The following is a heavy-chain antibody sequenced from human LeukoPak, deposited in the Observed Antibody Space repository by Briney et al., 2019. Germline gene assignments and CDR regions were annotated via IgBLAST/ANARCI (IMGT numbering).Heavy chain of an antibody. D-gene: IGHD3-9*01. CDR3: ARGSTLYYDILTGYYTPGPFDI. V-gene: IGHV4-61*08. J-gene: IGHJ3*02. CDR2: IHYSGSS. Sequence: PSETLSLTCTVSGGAVSSAGYYWSWIRQPPGKGLEVIGYIHYSGSSNSNPSLKSRDTISVDTCKNQFSLKLSSVTAADTAVYYCARGSTLYYDILTGYYTPGPFDIWGQGTMFTVSS. CDR1: GGAVSSAGYY.